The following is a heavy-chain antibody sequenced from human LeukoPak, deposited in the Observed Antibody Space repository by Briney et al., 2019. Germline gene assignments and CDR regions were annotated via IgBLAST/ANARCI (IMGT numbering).Heavy chain of an antibody. D-gene: IGHD3-3*01. Sequence: SETLSVTCAVSGGSISSGGYYWSWIRQHPGKGLEWIGYIYYSGSTYYNTSLKSRVTISVDTSKNQFSLKLSSVTAADTAVYYCARTKGDFWSGYHRGHFDYWGQGTLVTVSS. CDR1: GGSISSGGYY. J-gene: IGHJ4*02. CDR2: IYYSGST. CDR3: ARTKGDFWSGYHRGHFDY. V-gene: IGHV4-31*02.